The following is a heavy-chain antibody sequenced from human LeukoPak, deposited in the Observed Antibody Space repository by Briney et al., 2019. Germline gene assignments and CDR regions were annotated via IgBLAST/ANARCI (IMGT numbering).Heavy chain of an antibody. J-gene: IGHJ3*02. V-gene: IGHV3-21*01. D-gene: IGHD2/OR15-2a*01. CDR2: ISSSSSYI. Sequence: PGGSLRLSCAASGFTFSSYSMNWVRQAPGKGLEWVSSISSSSSYIYYADSVKGRFTISRDNAKNSLYLQMNSLRAEDTAVYYCARLDLLLCAFDIWGQGTMVTVSS. CDR3: ARLDLLLCAFDI. CDR1: GFTFSSYS.